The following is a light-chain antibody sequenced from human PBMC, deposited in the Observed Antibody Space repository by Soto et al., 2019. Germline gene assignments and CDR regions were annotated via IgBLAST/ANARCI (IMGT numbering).Light chain of an antibody. CDR1: SSDVGGYNS. Sequence: QSVLTQPASVSGSPGQSIAISCTGTSSDVGGYNSASWYQQHPGKAPKLLIYDVSNRPSGVSNRFSGSKSGNTASLTISGLQAEDEADYYCSSYSTGGSYVVGTGTKVTVL. CDR2: DVS. J-gene: IGLJ1*01. V-gene: IGLV2-14*03. CDR3: SSYSTGGSYV.